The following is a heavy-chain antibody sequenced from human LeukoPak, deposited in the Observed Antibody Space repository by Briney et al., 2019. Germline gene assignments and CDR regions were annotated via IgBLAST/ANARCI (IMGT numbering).Heavy chain of an antibody. CDR1: GYTFTDFY. Sequence: ASVKVSCKASGYTFTDFYMHWVRQAPGQALEWMGWINPNSGGTNYAQKYQGRVTMTRDTSISTAYMELSRLRSDDTAVYYCATISGELLSTTVTTWVAIDYWGQGTLVTVSS. CDR2: INPNSGGT. V-gene: IGHV1-2*02. CDR3: ATISGELLSTTVTTWVAIDY. D-gene: IGHD4-17*01. J-gene: IGHJ4*02.